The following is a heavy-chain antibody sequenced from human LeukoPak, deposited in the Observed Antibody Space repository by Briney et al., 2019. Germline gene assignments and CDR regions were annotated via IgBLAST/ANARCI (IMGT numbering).Heavy chain of an antibody. CDR3: AREGNDYYYDQ. CDR2: LSSGGDNT. D-gene: IGHD3-16*01. CDR1: GFTFSNYA. Sequence: SGGSLRLSCATSGFTFSNYAMSWVRQVPGKGLEWVSALSSGGDNTYYADSVKGRFTISRDNAKNSLYLQVASLRGDDTATYYCAREGNDYYYDQWGQGTLVTVSP. J-gene: IGHJ4*01. V-gene: IGHV3-23*01.